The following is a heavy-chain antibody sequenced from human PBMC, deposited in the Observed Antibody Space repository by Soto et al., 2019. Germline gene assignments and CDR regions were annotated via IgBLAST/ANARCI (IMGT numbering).Heavy chain of an antibody. CDR1: GGTFSSYA. V-gene: IGHV1-69*06. J-gene: IGHJ4*02. CDR3: ERGVEVAAPSFDY. Sequence: ASVKVSCKASGGTFSSYAISWVRQAPGQGLEWMGGIIPIFGTANYAQKFQGRVTITADKSTSTAYMELSSLRSEDTAVYYCERGVEVAAPSFDYWGQGTLVTVSS. D-gene: IGHD6-19*01. CDR2: IIPIFGTA.